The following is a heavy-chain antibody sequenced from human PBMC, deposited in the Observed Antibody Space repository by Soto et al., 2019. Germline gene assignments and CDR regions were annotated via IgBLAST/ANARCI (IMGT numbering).Heavy chain of an antibody. CDR2: IIPIFGTA. Sequence: SVKVSCKASGGTFSSYAISWVRQAPGQGLEWMGGIIPIFGTANYAQKFQGRVTITADESTSTAYMELSSLRSEDTAVYYCARGVVTMVRDYYYYYYGMDVWGQGTTVTVSS. CDR1: GGTFSSYA. J-gene: IGHJ6*02. CDR3: ARGVVTMVRDYYYYYYGMDV. D-gene: IGHD3-10*01. V-gene: IGHV1-69*13.